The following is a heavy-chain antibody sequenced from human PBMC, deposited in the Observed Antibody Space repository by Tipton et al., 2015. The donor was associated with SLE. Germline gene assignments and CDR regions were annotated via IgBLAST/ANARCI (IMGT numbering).Heavy chain of an antibody. V-gene: IGHV3-21*03. J-gene: IGHJ4*02. CDR3: ARGTKTTVTGFDY. D-gene: IGHD4-17*01. CDR2: ISSSSSYI. CDR1: GFTFSSYS. Sequence: SLRLSCAASGFTFSSYSMNWVRQAPGKGLEWVSSISSSSSYIYYADSVKGRFTISRDNAKNSLYLQMNSLRAEDTAVYYCARGTKTTVTGFDYWGQGTLVTVSS.